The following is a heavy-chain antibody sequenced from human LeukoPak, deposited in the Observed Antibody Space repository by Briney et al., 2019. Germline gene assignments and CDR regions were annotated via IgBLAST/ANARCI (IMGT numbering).Heavy chain of an antibody. CDR1: GFTFSNAW. D-gene: IGHD4-17*01. Sequence: GGSLRLPCAASGFTFSNAWMSWVRQAPGKGLEWVGRIKSKTDGGTTDYAAPVKGRFTISRDDSKNTLYLQMNSLKTEDTAVYYCTTPLYGDYLSFDYWGQGTLVTVSS. V-gene: IGHV3-15*01. CDR3: TTPLYGDYLSFDY. J-gene: IGHJ4*02. CDR2: IKSKTDGGTT.